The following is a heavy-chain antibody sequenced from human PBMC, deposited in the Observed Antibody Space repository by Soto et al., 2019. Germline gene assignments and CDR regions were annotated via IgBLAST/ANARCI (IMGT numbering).Heavy chain of an antibody. Sequence: QLPLQESGPGLVKPSETLSLTCSVSGASISSGSYYWGWVRQPPGTGLEWIANVFSDGTTYYSPSLNSRVTISVDTSKNQFSLRLRSVTTADTAVYYCARQGECGSTSCYGSWGQGTLVTVSS. CDR1: GASISSGSYY. J-gene: IGHJ5*02. CDR2: VFSDGTT. CDR3: ARQGECGSTSCYGS. D-gene: IGHD2-2*01. V-gene: IGHV4-39*01.